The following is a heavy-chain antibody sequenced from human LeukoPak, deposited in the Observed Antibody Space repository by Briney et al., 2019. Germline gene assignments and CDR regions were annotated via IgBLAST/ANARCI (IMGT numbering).Heavy chain of an antibody. D-gene: IGHD2-2*01. V-gene: IGHV4-61*02. CDR3: ARDVQGAYCSSTSCYNWFGP. CDR2: IYTSGST. J-gene: IGHJ5*02. CDR1: GNSISSGDNY. Sequence: SETLSLTCTVSGNSISSGDNYWSWIRQPAGKGLEWIARIYTSGSTYYNPSLKSRVTISVDTSKNQFSLKLSSVTAADTAVYYCARDVQGAYCSSTSCYNWFGPWGQGTLVTVSS.